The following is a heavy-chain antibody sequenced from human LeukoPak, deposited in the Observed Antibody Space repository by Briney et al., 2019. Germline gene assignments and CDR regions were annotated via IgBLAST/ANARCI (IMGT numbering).Heavy chain of an antibody. Sequence: SETLSLTCTVSGGSISSYYWSWIRQPPGKGLEWIGYIYYSGSTYYTPSLKSRVTISVDTSKNQFSLKLSSVTAADTAVYYCARDRYIVVVPAAIWNWFDPWGQGTLVTVSS. J-gene: IGHJ5*02. D-gene: IGHD2-2*01. V-gene: IGHV4-59*12. CDR3: ARDRYIVVVPAAIWNWFDP. CDR2: IYYSGST. CDR1: GGSISSYY.